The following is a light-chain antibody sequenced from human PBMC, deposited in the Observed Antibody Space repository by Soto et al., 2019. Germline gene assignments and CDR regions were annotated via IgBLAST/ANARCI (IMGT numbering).Light chain of an antibody. J-gene: IGLJ1*01. Sequence: QSALTQPRSVSGSPGQSVTISCTGTSSDVGGYNYVSWYQQHPGKAPKVMIYDVSKRPSGVPDRFSGSKSGNTASLTISGLQAEDEADYYCCSYAGIYTLYVFGTGTKLTVL. CDR3: CSYAGIYTLYV. V-gene: IGLV2-11*01. CDR2: DVS. CDR1: SSDVGGYNY.